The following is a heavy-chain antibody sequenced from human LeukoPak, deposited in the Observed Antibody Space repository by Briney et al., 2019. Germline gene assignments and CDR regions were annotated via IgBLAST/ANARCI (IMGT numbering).Heavy chain of an antibody. V-gene: IGHV3-23*01. D-gene: IGHD6-19*01. CDR2: ISGSGDST. J-gene: IGHJ4*02. CDR1: GSTFSSHA. Sequence: GGSLRLSCAASGSTFSSHAMSWVRQAPGKGLEWVSAISGSGDSTYYADSVKGRFTISRDNSKDTLYLQMNSLRAEDTAVYYCAITIAVAGTGGFFDYWGQGTLVTVSS. CDR3: AITIAVAGTGGFFDY.